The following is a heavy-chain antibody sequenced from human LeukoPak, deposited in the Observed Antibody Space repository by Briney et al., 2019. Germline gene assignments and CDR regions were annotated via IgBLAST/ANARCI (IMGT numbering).Heavy chain of an antibody. Sequence: SSETLSLTCAVYGGSFSGYYWSWIRQPPGKGLEWIGEINESESTNYNPSLKSRVTISVDTSKNQLSLKLSSVTAADTAVYYCAREDYGDYYRLFDYWGQGTLVIVSS. J-gene: IGHJ4*02. D-gene: IGHD4-17*01. CDR2: INESEST. V-gene: IGHV4-34*01. CDR1: GGSFSGYY. CDR3: AREDYGDYYRLFDY.